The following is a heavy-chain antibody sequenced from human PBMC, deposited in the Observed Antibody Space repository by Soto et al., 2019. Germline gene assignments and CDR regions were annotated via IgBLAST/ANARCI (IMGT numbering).Heavy chain of an antibody. Sequence: TLSLTCAVYGGSFSGYYWSWIRQPPGKGLEWIGEINHSGSTNYNPSLKSRVTISVDTSKNQFSLKLSSVTAADTAVYYCARMKGYTSPTAMVSPDYYYYYGMDVWGQGTTVTVSS. CDR2: INHSGST. D-gene: IGHD5-18*01. V-gene: IGHV4-34*01. CDR3: ARMKGYTSPTAMVSPDYYYYYGMDV. J-gene: IGHJ6*02. CDR1: GGSFSGYY.